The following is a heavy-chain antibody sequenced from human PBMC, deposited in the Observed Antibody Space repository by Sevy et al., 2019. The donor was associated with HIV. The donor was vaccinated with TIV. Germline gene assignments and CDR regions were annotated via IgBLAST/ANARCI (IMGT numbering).Heavy chain of an antibody. CDR3: ARGGRVFYYYGIDV. CDR1: GFNVYSDD. Sequence: GGSLRLSCAASGFNVYSDDMTWVRQAPGKGLEWVSVIYSDGTTYYADSVRGRFTVSRDNSKHTVSLQMNSLRVEDTAVYYCARGGRVFYYYGIDVWGQGTTVTVSS. CDR2: IYSDGTT. D-gene: IGHD3-16*01. V-gene: IGHV3-53*01. J-gene: IGHJ6*02.